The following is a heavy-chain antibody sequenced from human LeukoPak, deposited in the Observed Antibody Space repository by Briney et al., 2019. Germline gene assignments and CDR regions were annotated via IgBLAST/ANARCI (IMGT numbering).Heavy chain of an antibody. Sequence: PSETLSLTCTVSGGPISSHYWSWIRQPAGKGLEWIGRIYRSGSTNSNPSLKSRLTMSVDTSKNQFSLRLSSVTAADTAVYYCARSVPSVAGSFDFWGQGTLVTVTS. CDR2: IYRSGST. D-gene: IGHD6-19*01. CDR1: GGPISSHY. V-gene: IGHV4-4*07. CDR3: ARSVPSVAGSFDF. J-gene: IGHJ4*02.